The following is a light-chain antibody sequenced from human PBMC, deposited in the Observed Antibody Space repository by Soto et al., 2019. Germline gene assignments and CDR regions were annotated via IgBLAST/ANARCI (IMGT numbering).Light chain of an antibody. CDR1: SGSIASNY. V-gene: IGLV6-57*03. CDR3: QSYDSSNHVV. Sequence: NFMLTQPHSVSESPGQTVTISCTRSSGSIASNYVQWYQQRPGSAPTTVIYEDNHRPSGVPKRFSGSNDSSSNSASLAISGLKTEDEADYDCQSYDSSNHVVFGGGTKLTVL. CDR2: EDN. J-gene: IGLJ2*01.